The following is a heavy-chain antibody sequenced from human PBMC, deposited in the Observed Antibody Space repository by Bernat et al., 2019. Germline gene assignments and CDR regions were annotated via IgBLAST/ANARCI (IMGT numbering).Heavy chain of an antibody. V-gene: IGHV5-10-1*03. J-gene: IGHJ2*01. CDR1: GYTFSTYW. Sequence: EVQLVQSGAEVKKPGESLRISCQGSGYTFSTYWITWVRQVPGKGLEWMGRIDPSDSYTNYNPSFQGHVTISADRSISAAFLQWSSLKASDTAIYYCARRRTTVSSIYWHFDLWGRGTLVTVSS. D-gene: IGHD3-3*02. CDR2: IDPSDSYT. CDR3: ARRRTTVSSIYWHFDL.